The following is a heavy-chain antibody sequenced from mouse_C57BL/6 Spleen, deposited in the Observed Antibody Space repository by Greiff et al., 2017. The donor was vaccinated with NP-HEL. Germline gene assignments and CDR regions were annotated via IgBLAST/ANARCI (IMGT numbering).Heavy chain of an antibody. CDR3: ARSDYDGYYRGYAMDY. D-gene: IGHD2-3*01. Sequence: EVQLQQSVAELVRPGASVKLSCTASGFNIKNTYMHWVKQRPEQGLEWIGRIDPANGNTKYAPKFQGKATITADTSSNTAYLQLSSLTSEDTAIYYCARSDYDGYYRGYAMDYWGQGTSVTVSS. CDR1: GFNIKNTY. CDR2: IDPANGNT. J-gene: IGHJ4*01. V-gene: IGHV14-3*01.